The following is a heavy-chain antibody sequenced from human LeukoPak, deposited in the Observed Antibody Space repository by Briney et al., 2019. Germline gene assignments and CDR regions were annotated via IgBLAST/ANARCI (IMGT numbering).Heavy chain of an antibody. CDR3: ARDQWIQLWLNSYYYYGMDV. J-gene: IGHJ6*02. D-gene: IGHD5-18*01. Sequence: PSETLSLTCTVSGGSVSSGSYFWSWIRQPPGKGLEWIGYIYYSGSTYYNPSLKSRVTISVDTSKNQFSLKLSSVTAADTAVYYCARDQWIQLWLNSYYYYGMDVWGQGTTVTVSS. CDR1: GGSVSSGSYF. CDR2: IYYSGST. V-gene: IGHV4-30-4*08.